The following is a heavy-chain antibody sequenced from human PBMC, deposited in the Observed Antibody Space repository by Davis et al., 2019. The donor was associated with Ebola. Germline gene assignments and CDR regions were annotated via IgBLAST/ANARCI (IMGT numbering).Heavy chain of an antibody. CDR1: GYSFSSYW. CDR3: ARLSISSYFHGMDV. D-gene: IGHD2-2*01. V-gene: IGHV5-51*01. Sequence: KVSCKGSGYSFSSYWIAWVRQMPGKGLEWMGIIYPGDSDTRYSPSFEGQVTISADNSISTAYLQWSSLKASDTAMYYCARLSISSYFHGMDVWGQGTTVTVSS. CDR2: IYPGDSDT. J-gene: IGHJ6*02.